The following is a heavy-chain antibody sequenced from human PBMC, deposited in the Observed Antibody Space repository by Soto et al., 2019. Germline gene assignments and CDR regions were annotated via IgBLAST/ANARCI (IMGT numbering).Heavy chain of an antibody. Sequence: SETLSLTCTVSGDSISTFYWNWIRQPPGKGLEWIGYIHYSGSTNYNPSLKSQVIISVDTSKNQFSLKLSSVTAADTAVYFCARVRSNLFDYWGQGXLVTVSS. D-gene: IGHD3-3*01. CDR2: IHYSGST. CDR3: ARVRSNLFDY. CDR1: GDSISTFY. V-gene: IGHV4-59*01. J-gene: IGHJ4*02.